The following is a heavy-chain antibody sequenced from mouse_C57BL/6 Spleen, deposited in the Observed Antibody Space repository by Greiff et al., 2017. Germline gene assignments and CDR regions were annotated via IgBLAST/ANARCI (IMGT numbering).Heavy chain of an antibody. J-gene: IGHJ4*01. D-gene: IGHD1-1*01. Sequence: DVKLVESGGGLVKPGGSLKLSCAASGFTFSSYAMSWVRQTPEKRLEWVATISDGGSYTYYPDNVKGRFTISRDNAKNNLYLQMGHLKSEDTAMYYCARDPFITTVVATDAMDYWGQGTSVTVSS. CDR3: ARDPFITTVVATDAMDY. CDR1: GFTFSSYA. V-gene: IGHV5-4*01. CDR2: ISDGGSYT.